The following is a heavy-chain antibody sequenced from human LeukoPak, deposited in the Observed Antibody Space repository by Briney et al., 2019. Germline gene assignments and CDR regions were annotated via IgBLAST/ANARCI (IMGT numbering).Heavy chain of an antibody. CDR1: GFSFNDYG. CDR2: ISWNSGAI. Sequence: PGRSLRLSCAASGFSFNDYGLHWVRQAPGKGLEWVSGISWNSGAIGYADSVKGRFTISRDNAKNSLYLQMNSLRAEDTALYYCAKDIKVTTLTVRYYYYGLDVWGQGTTVTVSS. V-gene: IGHV3-9*01. CDR3: AKDIKVTTLTVRYYYYGLDV. J-gene: IGHJ6*02. D-gene: IGHD4-11*01.